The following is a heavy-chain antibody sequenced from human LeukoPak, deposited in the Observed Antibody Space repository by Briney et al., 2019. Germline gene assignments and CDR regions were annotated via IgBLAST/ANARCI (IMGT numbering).Heavy chain of an antibody. D-gene: IGHD1-20*01. V-gene: IGHV3-33*01. Sequence: GSLRLSCTASGFPFSDYGMHWVRQPPGKGLEWVAIIWYDGSNKTYEDSVKGRFTISRDNSKNTLYLQMNSLRAEDTAVYYCLRDLNWSLDQWGQGTLVTVSS. J-gene: IGHJ4*02. CDR1: GFPFSDYG. CDR3: LRDLNWSLDQ. CDR2: IWYDGSNK.